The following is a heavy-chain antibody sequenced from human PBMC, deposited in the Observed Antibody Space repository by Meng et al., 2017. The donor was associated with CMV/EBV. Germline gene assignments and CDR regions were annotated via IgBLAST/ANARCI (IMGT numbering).Heavy chain of an antibody. V-gene: IGHV3-30-3*01. CDR3: ARVRGGYFDL. CDR2: ISYDGGNK. Sequence: QVQLVESGXGVVQPGRSLRLSFSASGFTFSSYAMHWVRPDPGKGLGWVAGISYDGGNKYYADSVKGRFTSSRDNYKNTLYLQMNSLRAEDTAVYYCARVRGGYFDLWGRGTLVTVSS. D-gene: IGHD5-12*01. J-gene: IGHJ2*01. CDR1: GFTFSSYA.